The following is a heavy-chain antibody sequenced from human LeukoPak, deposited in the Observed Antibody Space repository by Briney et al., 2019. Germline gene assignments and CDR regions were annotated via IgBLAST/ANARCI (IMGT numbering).Heavy chain of an antibody. J-gene: IGHJ5*02. CDR1: GGSISSSSYY. CDR2: IYYSGST. D-gene: IGHD2-15*01. V-gene: IGHV4-39*07. CDR3: ARQPPEGYCSGGSCFSDWFDP. Sequence: SETLSLTCTVSGGSISSSSYYWGWIRQPPGKGLEWIGSIYYSGSTYYNPSLKSRVTISVDTSKNQFSLKLSSVTAADTAVYYCARQPPEGYCSGGSCFSDWFDPWGQGTLVTVSS.